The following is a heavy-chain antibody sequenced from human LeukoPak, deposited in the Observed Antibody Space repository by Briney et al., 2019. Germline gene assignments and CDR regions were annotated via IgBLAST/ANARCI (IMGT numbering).Heavy chain of an antibody. J-gene: IGHJ4*02. Sequence: ASVKVSCKASGYTFTGYYMHWVRQAPGQGLEWMGWINPNSGGTNYAQKFQGRVTMTRDTSTSTVYMELSSLRSEDTAVYYCARAGGYNPKAPHFDYWGQGTLVTVSS. CDR3: ARAGGYNPKAPHFDY. V-gene: IGHV1-2*02. CDR1: GYTFTGYY. CDR2: INPNSGGT. D-gene: IGHD5-24*01.